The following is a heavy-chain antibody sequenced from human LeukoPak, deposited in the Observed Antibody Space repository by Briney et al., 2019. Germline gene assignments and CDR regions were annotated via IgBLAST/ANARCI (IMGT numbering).Heavy chain of an antibody. CDR2: ISYDGSNK. V-gene: IGHV3-30*18. CDR3: AKDSNWNLDY. Sequence: PGGSLRLSCAASGFTFSSYGMHWVRQAPGKGLEWVAVISYDGSNKYYADSVKGRFTISRDNSKNTLYLQMNSLRAEDTAVYYCAKDSNWNLDYWGQGTLVTVSS. J-gene: IGHJ4*02. CDR1: GFTFSSYG. D-gene: IGHD1-20*01.